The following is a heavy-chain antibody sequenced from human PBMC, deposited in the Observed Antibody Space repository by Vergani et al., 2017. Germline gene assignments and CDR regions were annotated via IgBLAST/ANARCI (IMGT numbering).Heavy chain of an antibody. Sequence: QVQLVQSGAEVKKPGASVKVSCKASGYTFTSYAMHWVRQAPGQRLEWMGWINAGNGNTKYSQKFQGRVTITRDTSASTAYMELSSLRSEDTAVYYCARKGGMRGDYGMDVWGQGTTVTVSS. V-gene: IGHV1-3*01. CDR1: GYTFTSYA. J-gene: IGHJ6*02. CDR2: INAGNGNT. CDR3: ARKGGMRGDYGMDV. D-gene: IGHD2-8*01.